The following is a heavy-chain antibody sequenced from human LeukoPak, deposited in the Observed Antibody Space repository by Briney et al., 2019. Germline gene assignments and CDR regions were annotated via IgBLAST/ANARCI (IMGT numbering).Heavy chain of an antibody. D-gene: IGHD1-26*01. CDR3: LRGRNWEQS. CDR1: GGSFTTYY. CDR2: INQSGVT. J-gene: IGHJ4*02. Sequence: SETLSPTCAVYGGSFTTYYSSWFRQPPGKGLEWIGEINQSGVTHYNPSLKSRLTISGDTSKNQFSLKLTSVTAADTAVYFCLRGRNWEQSWGQGTLVTVSS. V-gene: IGHV4-34*01.